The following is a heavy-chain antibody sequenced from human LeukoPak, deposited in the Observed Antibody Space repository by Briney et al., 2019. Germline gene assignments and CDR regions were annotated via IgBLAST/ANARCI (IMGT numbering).Heavy chain of an antibody. V-gene: IGHV3-21*01. J-gene: IGHJ5*02. CDR3: ARDVVVPAAILGNWFDP. CDR1: GFTFSSYS. Sequence: GGSLRLSCAASGFTFSSYSMNWVRQAPGKGLEWVSSISSSSSYIYYADSVKGRFTISRDNAKNSLYLQMNSLRAEDTAVYYCARDVVVPAAILGNWFDPWGQGTLVTVSS. D-gene: IGHD2-2*01. CDR2: ISSSSSYI.